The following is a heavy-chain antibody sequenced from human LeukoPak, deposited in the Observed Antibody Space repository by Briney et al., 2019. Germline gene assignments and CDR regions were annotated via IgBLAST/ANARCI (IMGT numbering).Heavy chain of an antibody. CDR3: ATEVFGLYGGNSGGS. D-gene: IGHD4-23*01. J-gene: IGHJ5*02. V-gene: IGHV1-18*01. CDR2: ISAYNGNT. Sequence: ASVKVSCKASGYTFTDYGITWVRQAPGQGLEWMGWISAYNGNTNYAQNLQGRVTITTDTSTSTAYMELRSLRSDDTAVYYCATEVFGLYGGNSGGSWGQGTLVTVSS. CDR1: GYTFTDYG.